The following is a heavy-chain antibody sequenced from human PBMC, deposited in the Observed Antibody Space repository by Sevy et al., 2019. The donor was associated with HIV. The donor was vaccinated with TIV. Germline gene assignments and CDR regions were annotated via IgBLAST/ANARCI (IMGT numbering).Heavy chain of an antibody. CDR3: ARDRDGSGSSGGYGMDV. D-gene: IGHD3-10*01. V-gene: IGHV3-21*01. J-gene: IGHJ6*02. CDR1: GITFSYYS. CDR2: ISSSSSNI. Sequence: GGSLRLSCVGSGITFSYYSMNWVRQAPGKGLEWVSSISSSSSNIYYADSVKGRLTISRDNAKKSLYLQRNSLGAEATAVYCCARDRDGSGSSGGYGMDVWGQGTTVTVSS.